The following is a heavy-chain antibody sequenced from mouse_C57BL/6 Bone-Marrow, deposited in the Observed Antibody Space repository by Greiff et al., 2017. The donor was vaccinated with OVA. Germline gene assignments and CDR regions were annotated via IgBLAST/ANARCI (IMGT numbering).Heavy chain of an antibody. Sequence: VQLQQSGPELVRPGVSVKISCKGSGYTFTDYAMHWVKQSHAKSLEWIGVISTYYGDASYNQKCKDTATMTVDKSSSTAYMELARLTSEDSAVYYCARRGYYGSSYAWFAYWGQGTLVTVSA. CDR2: ISTYYGDA. V-gene: IGHV1-67*01. D-gene: IGHD1-1*01. CDR3: ARRGYYGSSYAWFAY. J-gene: IGHJ3*01. CDR1: GYTFTDYA.